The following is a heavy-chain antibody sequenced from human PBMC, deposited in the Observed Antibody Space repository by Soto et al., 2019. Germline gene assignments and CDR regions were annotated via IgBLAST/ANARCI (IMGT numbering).Heavy chain of an antibody. CDR3: AARLNYDFWSGYSDAFDI. J-gene: IGHJ3*02. CDR1: GFTFTSSA. D-gene: IGHD3-3*01. V-gene: IGHV1-58*02. CDR2: IVVGSGNT. Sequence: SVKVSCKASGFTFTSSAMQWVRQARGQRLEWIGWIVVGSGNTNYAQKFQERVTITRDMSTSTAYMELSSLRSEDTAVYYCAARLNYDFWSGYSDAFDIWGQGTVVTV.